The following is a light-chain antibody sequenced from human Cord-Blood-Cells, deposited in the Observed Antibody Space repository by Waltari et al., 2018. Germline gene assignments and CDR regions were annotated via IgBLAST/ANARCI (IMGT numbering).Light chain of an antibody. V-gene: IGKV3-11*01. CDR2: DAS. CDR1: QSVSIY. J-gene: IGKJ4*02. CDR3: QQRSIWPPLT. Sequence: EIVLTQSPATLSLSPGERATLSCRASQSVSIYLALYQQKPGQAPRSLIYDASNRATGIPARLSGSGSGTDFTLTICSLEPEDCAVYFCQQRSIWPPLTFGGGTKVEIK.